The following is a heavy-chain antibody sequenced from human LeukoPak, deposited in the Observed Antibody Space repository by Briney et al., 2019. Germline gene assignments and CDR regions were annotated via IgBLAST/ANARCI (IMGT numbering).Heavy chain of an antibody. Sequence: GASVKVSCKASGGTFSSYAISWGRQGPGQGLEWMGGIIPIFGTANYAQKFQGRVTITADESTSTAYIELSSLRSEDTAVYYCARGYYYDSSGQDAFDIWGQGTMVTVSS. D-gene: IGHD3-22*01. CDR1: GGTFSSYA. J-gene: IGHJ3*02. V-gene: IGHV1-69*13. CDR3: ARGYYYDSSGQDAFDI. CDR2: IIPIFGTA.